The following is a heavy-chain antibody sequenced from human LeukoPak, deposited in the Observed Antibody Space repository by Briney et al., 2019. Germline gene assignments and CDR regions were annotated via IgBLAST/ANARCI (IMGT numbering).Heavy chain of an antibody. Sequence: ASVKVSCKASGGTFSSYAISWVRQAPGQGLEWMGGIIPIFGTANYAQKFQGRVTITADESTSTAYMELSSLRSEDTAVYYCARGLYYDSAVGYWGQGTLVTVSS. CDR2: IIPIFGTA. CDR1: GGTFSSYA. CDR3: ARGLYYDSAVGY. J-gene: IGHJ4*02. D-gene: IGHD3-22*01. V-gene: IGHV1-69*13.